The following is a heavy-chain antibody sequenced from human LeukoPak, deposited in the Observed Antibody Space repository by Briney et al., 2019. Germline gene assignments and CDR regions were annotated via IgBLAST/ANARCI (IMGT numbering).Heavy chain of an antibody. Sequence: PGGSLRLSCATSGFTFSNYGMHWVRQAPGKGLEWVAVISFDGSNRYYVDSVKGRFTISRDNSKNTLSLQMNSLRAEDTAVYYCAKDVGYLWGSYRPDYWGQGTLVTVSS. CDR2: ISFDGSNR. CDR1: GFTFSNYG. J-gene: IGHJ4*02. CDR3: AKDVGYLWGSYRPDY. D-gene: IGHD3-16*02. V-gene: IGHV3-30*18.